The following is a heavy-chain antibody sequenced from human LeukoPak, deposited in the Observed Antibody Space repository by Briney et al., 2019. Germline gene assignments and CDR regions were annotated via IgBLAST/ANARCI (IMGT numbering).Heavy chain of an antibody. J-gene: IGHJ3*02. CDR3: ARAGVTHDAFDI. D-gene: IGHD3-10*01. CDR1: GGSPSSGSYC. CDR2: IYYSGST. Sequence: SETLSLTCTVSGGSPSSGSYCWSWIRQPPGKGLEWIGYIYYSGSTNYNPSLKSRVTISVDTSNNQFSLKLSSVTAADTAVYYCARAGVTHDAFDIWGQGTMVTVSS. V-gene: IGHV4-61*01.